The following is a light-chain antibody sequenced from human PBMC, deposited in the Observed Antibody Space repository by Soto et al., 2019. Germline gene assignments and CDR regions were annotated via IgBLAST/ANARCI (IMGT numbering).Light chain of an antibody. Sequence: SVLTQPPSASGSPGQSVTISCTGSNSDIGAYNHVSWYQQHPGKAPKLIIYEVGERPSGVPDRFSGSKSGDTASLTVSGLQAEDEADYYCCSYAGRNIYVFGTGTKVTVL. CDR1: NSDIGAYNH. CDR3: CSYAGRNIYV. CDR2: EVG. V-gene: IGLV2-8*01. J-gene: IGLJ1*01.